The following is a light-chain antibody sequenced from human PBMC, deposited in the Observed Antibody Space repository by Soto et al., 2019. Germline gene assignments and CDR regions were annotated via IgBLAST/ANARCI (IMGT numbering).Light chain of an antibody. V-gene: IGKV3-20*01. J-gene: IGKJ1*01. Sequence: EIVLPQSPGTLSLSPGERATLSCRASQSVSSNYLAWYQQKPGQAPRLLIYGASSRATGIPDRFSGSGSGTDFTLTISRLEPEDFAVYYCQQYGSSPPWTFGQGTKVEIK. CDR1: QSVSSNY. CDR3: QQYGSSPPWT. CDR2: GAS.